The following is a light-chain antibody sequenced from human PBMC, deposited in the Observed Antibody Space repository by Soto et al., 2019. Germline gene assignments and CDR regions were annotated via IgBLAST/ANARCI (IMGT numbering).Light chain of an antibody. CDR3: QQRSNWPPIT. CDR2: GAS. CDR1: QSVSSN. Sequence: EIVMTQSPATLSVSPVERATLSCRASQSVSSNLAWYQQKPGQAPRLVIYGASNRATGIPARFSGSGSGTDFTLTINSLEPEDFAVYYCQQRSNWPPITFGQGTRLEIK. V-gene: IGKV3-11*01. J-gene: IGKJ5*01.